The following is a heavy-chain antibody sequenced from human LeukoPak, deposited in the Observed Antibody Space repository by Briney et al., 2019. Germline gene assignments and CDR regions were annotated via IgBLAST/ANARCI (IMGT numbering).Heavy chain of an antibody. Sequence: GGSLRLSCAASGFSLSTFWMHWVRQAPGKGLAWVSRIDYDGITTTYADSVKGRFTISRDNAKNTLYLQMNSLRAEDTAVYYCARPAPTNYYDSSGYYHYWGQGTLVTVSS. CDR1: GFSLSTFW. CDR2: IDYDGITT. CDR3: ARPAPTNYYDSSGYYHY. D-gene: IGHD3-22*01. V-gene: IGHV3-74*01. J-gene: IGHJ4*02.